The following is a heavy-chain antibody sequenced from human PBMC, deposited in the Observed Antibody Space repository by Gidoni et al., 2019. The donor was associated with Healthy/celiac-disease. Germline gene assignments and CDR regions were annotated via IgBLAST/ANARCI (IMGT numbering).Heavy chain of an antibody. CDR2: ISYDGSNK. Sequence: QVQLVESGGGVVQPGRSLRLSCAASGFTFSSYGMHWVRQAPGKGLEGVAVISYDGSNKYYADSVKGRFTISRDNSKNTLYLQMNSLRAEDTAVYYCAKGYSSSSLDYWGQGTLVTVSS. CDR3: AKGYSSSSLDY. D-gene: IGHD6-6*01. V-gene: IGHV3-30*18. J-gene: IGHJ4*02. CDR1: GFTFSSYG.